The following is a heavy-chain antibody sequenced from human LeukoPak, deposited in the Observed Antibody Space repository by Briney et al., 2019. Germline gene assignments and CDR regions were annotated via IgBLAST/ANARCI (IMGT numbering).Heavy chain of an antibody. CDR3: ARTTEGGYTDGYFYYYYMDV. CDR1: GRSLSSSNW. D-gene: IGHD5-18*01. V-gene: IGHV4-4*02. J-gene: IGHJ6*03. Sequence: SETLSLTCAVSGRSLSSSNWWCWVPQPPGKGGEWSGELSHSGRTNYNPSLESRLTISVDKSKNQFSPKLSSVTTADTAVYYCARTTEGGYTDGYFYYYYMDVWGKGTTVTISS. CDR2: LSHSGRT.